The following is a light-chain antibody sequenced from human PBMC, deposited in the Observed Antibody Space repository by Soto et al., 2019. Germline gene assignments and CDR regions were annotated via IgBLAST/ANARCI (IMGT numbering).Light chain of an antibody. J-gene: IGLJ2*01. CDR3: SSYTSSNTLV. V-gene: IGLV2-14*03. Sequence: QSVLTQPASVSGSPGQSITISCTGTSSDVGGYNYVSWYQHHPGKAPKLMIYDVSSRPSGVSNRFSGSKSGNTASLTISGLQAEDEADYYCSSYTSSNTLVFGGGTQLTVL. CDR2: DVS. CDR1: SSDVGGYNY.